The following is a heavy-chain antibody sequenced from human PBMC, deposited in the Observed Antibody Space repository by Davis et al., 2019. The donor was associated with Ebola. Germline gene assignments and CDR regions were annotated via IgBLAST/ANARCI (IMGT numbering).Heavy chain of an antibody. CDR2: ISAYSGHT. J-gene: IGHJ5*02. CDR1: GYTFTSDG. CDR3: TTGASGTYFPYNWFDP. D-gene: IGHD3-10*01. V-gene: IGHV1-18*01. Sequence: ASVKVSCKASGYTFTSDGLCWVRQAPGQGLEWMGWISAYSGHTNYAQKFQGRVTMTEDTSTDTAYMELTSLTSEDTALYYCTTGASGTYFPYNWFDPWGQGTLVTVSS.